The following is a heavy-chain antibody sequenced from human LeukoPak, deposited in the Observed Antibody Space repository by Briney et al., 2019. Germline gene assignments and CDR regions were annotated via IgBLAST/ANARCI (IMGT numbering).Heavy chain of an antibody. Sequence: PSETLSLTCTVSGGSISTGDYYWSWIRQPPGKGLEWIGYIYYSGSTNYNPSLKSRVTISVDKSKSQFSLKLSSVTAADTAVYYCTRSDYSTYFNYWGPGTLVTVSS. J-gene: IGHJ4*02. CDR3: TRSDYSTYFNY. CDR1: GGSISTGDYY. D-gene: IGHD2-15*01. V-gene: IGHV4-30-4*08. CDR2: IYYSGST.